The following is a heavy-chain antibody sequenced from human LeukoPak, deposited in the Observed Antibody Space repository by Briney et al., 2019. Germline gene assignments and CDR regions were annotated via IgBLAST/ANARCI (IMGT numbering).Heavy chain of an antibody. V-gene: IGHV4-61*01. Sequence: SETLSLTCTVSGGSVSSGSYYWSWIRQPPGKGLEWIRYIYYSGSTNYNPSLKSRVTISVDTSKNQFSLKLSSVTAADTAVYYCARTPVVRGNNWFDPWGQGTLVTVSS. CDR3: ARTPVVRGNNWFDP. D-gene: IGHD3-10*01. CDR1: GGSVSSGSYY. CDR2: IYYSGST. J-gene: IGHJ5*02.